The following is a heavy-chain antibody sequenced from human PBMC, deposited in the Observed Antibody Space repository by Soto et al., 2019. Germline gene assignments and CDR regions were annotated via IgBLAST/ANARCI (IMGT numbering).Heavy chain of an antibody. CDR2: ISGSGGST. CDR1: GFTFSSYA. Sequence: PGGSLRLSCAASGFTFSSYAMSWVRQAPGKGLEWVSGISGSGGSTYYADSVRGRFTISRDSSKNTLYLQMSSLRAEDTAVYYCTKPHYDFWSGYSNRESWGQGTLVTVSS. CDR3: TKPHYDFWSGYSNRES. V-gene: IGHV3-23*01. D-gene: IGHD3-3*01. J-gene: IGHJ5*02.